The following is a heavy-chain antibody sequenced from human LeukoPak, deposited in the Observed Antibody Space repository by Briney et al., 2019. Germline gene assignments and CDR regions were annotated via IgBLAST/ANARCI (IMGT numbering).Heavy chain of an antibody. D-gene: IGHD6-13*01. CDR2: INPNTGNP. J-gene: IGHJ4*02. CDR1: GYTFTSYA. CDR3: ARDNIAAGY. V-gene: IGHV7-4-1*02. Sequence: WASVKVSCEASGYTFTSYAMNWVRQAPGQGLEWMGWINPNTGNPTYAQGFTGRFVFSLDTSVSTAYLQISSLKAGDTAVYYCARDNIAAGYWGQGTLVTVSS.